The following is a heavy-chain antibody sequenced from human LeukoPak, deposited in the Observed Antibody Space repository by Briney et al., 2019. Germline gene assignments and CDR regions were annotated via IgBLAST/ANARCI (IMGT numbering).Heavy chain of an antibody. CDR2: ITNSGNSK. V-gene: IGHV3-21*05. CDR3: ARDKNNWNAPDAFDI. J-gene: IGHJ3*02. CDR1: EFTFSSYS. Sequence: GGSLRLSCAASEFTFSSYSMNWVRQAPGKGLEWVSYITNSGNSKSYADSVKGRFTISRDNAKNSLYLQMNSLRAEDTAVYYCARDKNNWNAPDAFDIWGQGTMVTVSS. D-gene: IGHD1-1*01.